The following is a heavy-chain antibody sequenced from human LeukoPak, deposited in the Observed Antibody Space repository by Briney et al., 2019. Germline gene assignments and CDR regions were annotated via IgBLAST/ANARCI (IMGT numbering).Heavy chain of an antibody. CDR3: AREEDGCSTSMPPGYFDY. D-gene: IGHD2-2*01. Sequence: ASVKVSCKASGYTFTSYYMHWVRQAPGQGLEWMGIINPSGGSTSYAQKFQGRVTMTRDTSTSTVYMELSSLRSEDTAVYYCAREEDGCSTSMPPGYFDYWGQGTLVTVSS. CDR1: GYTFTSYY. J-gene: IGHJ4*02. CDR2: INPSGGST. V-gene: IGHV1-46*01.